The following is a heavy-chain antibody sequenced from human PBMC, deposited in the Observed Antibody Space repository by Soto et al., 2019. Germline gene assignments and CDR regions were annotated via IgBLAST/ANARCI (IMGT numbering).Heavy chain of an antibody. V-gene: IGHV4-39*01. D-gene: IGHD6-13*01. CDR1: CGSISSSSYY. CDR2: IYYSGST. CDR3: ARLIAAAGIYYYYYGMDV. Sequence: SETLSLTCTVSCGSISSSSYYWGWIRQPPGKGLEWIGSIYYSGSTYYNPSLKSRVTISVDTSKNQFSLKLSSVTAADTAVYYCARLIAAAGIYYYYYGMDVWGQGTTVTVSS. J-gene: IGHJ6*02.